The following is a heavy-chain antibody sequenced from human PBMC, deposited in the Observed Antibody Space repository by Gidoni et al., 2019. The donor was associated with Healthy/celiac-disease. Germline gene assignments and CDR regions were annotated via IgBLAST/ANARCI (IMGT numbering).Heavy chain of an antibody. CDR1: GGTFSSYA. CDR3: ARTPPEPHGDDNLRFLEWLPPPYYYYYYMDV. V-gene: IGHV1-69*01. CDR2: IIPSFGTA. D-gene: IGHD3-3*01. J-gene: IGHJ6*03. Sequence: QVQLVQSGAEVKKPGSSVKVYCKASGGTFSSYALSWVRQAPGQGLEWMGGIIPSFGTANYAQKFQGRVTITADESTSTAYMELSSLRSEDTAVYYCARTPPEPHGDDNLRFLEWLPPPYYYYYYMDVWGKGTTVTVSS.